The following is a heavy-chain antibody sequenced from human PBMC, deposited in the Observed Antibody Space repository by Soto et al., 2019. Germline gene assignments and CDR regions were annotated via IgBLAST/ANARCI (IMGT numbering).Heavy chain of an antibody. D-gene: IGHD4-17*01. Sequence: QVQLQESGPGLVKPSQTLSLTCTVSGGSISGGVYYWSWIRQPPGKGLEWIGYIFDSGSTYYNPSLKSRVTISVDTSKNQFSLRLSSLTAADPAVYYCAREISPLTTDWYFDLWGRGPLVTVSS. J-gene: IGHJ2*01. V-gene: IGHV4-30-4*01. CDR1: GGSISGGVYY. CDR3: AREISPLTTDWYFDL. CDR2: IFDSGST.